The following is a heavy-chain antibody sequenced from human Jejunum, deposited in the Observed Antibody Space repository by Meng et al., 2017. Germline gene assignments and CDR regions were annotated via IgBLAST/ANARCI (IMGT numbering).Heavy chain of an antibody. Sequence: GGSLRLSCAASGFTLSSYWMSWLRRAPGKGLEWVANIKKDGSEQNYVDSVKCRFTISRDNAKNSLYLQMNSLRAEDTALYYCAQYSGYPIDAFDTWGQGTMVTVSS. V-gene: IGHV3-7*01. CDR2: IKKDGSEQ. CDR3: AQYSGYPIDAFDT. D-gene: IGHD5-12*01. CDR1: GFTLSSYW. J-gene: IGHJ3*02.